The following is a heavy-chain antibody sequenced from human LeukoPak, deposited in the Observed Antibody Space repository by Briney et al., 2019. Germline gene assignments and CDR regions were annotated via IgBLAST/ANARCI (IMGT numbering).Heavy chain of an antibody. CDR2: ISSSSSYT. V-gene: IGHV3-11*03. CDR3: ANYGGPFDY. Sequence: KAGGSLRLSCAPSGFTFSDYYMSWIRQAPGKGLEWVSYISSSSSYTNYADSVKGRFTISRDNAKKSLYLQMNSLRAEDTAVYYCANYGGPFDYWGQGTLVTVSS. D-gene: IGHD4-23*01. J-gene: IGHJ4*02. CDR1: GFTFSDYY.